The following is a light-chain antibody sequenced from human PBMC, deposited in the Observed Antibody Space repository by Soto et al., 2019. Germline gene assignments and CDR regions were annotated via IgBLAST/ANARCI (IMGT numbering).Light chain of an antibody. V-gene: IGKV1-39*01. CDR1: QSISST. J-gene: IGKJ1*01. CDR2: GAS. CDR3: QQTHTFPRT. Sequence: DIVMTQSPSSLSASPGDRVTISCRASQSISSTLTWYQQKAGQAPRLLIYGASTMETGIPARFSGSGSGTEFTLTISSLQPEDFAVYYCQQTHTFPRTFGQGTEVEMK.